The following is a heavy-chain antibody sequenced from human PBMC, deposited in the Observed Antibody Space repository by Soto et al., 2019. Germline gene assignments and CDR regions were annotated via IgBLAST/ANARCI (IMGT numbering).Heavy chain of an antibody. CDR1: GGSISNYY. Sequence: SETLSLTCTVSGGSISNYYWSWVRQPPGKGLEWIGYIYDSGSTNYNPSLKSRVTISVDTSKKQFSLKLSSVTAADTAVYYCARVRGYSYGYGSFDYWGQGTLVTVSS. CDR2: IYDSGST. V-gene: IGHV4-59*01. J-gene: IGHJ4*02. D-gene: IGHD5-18*01. CDR3: ARVRGYSYGYGSFDY.